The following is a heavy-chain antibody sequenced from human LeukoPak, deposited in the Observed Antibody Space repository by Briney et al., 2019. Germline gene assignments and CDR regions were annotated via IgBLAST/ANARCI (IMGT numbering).Heavy chain of an antibody. D-gene: IGHD2-2*01. CDR2: INPNDGDT. CDR3: ARANFLYCSSTTCLFDY. Sequence: ASVKVSCEVSGYTLTELSMHWVRQAPGQGFEWMGWINPNDGDTNYAQKFQGRVTMTRDTSISTAHMEVSRLRSDDTAVYYCARANFLYCSSTTCLFDYWGQGTLVTVSS. V-gene: IGHV1-2*02. CDR1: GYTLTELS. J-gene: IGHJ4*02.